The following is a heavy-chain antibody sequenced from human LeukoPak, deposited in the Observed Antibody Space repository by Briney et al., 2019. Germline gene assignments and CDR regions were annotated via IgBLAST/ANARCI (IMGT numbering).Heavy chain of an antibody. CDR1: GGSFSGYY. CDR2: INHSGST. J-gene: IGHJ4*02. Sequence: ASETLSLTCAVHGGSFSGYYWTWIRQPPGKGLEWIGEINHSGSTNYNPALNSRVTMSVDTSKNQFSLKLSSVTAADTAVYYCARDKYYYDSSGPRFDYWGQGTLVTVSS. D-gene: IGHD3-22*01. CDR3: ARDKYYYDSSGPRFDY. V-gene: IGHV4-34*01.